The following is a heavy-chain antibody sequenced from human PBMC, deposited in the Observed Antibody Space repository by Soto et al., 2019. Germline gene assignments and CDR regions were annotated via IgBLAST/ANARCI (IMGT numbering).Heavy chain of an antibody. CDR1: GGGLSSYA. CDR3: ARYPQIFDF. Sequence: ASVKVSCKEPGGGLSSYARRWVRQENGEGIEWMGWISAYNGNTKYAEKLQGRVTMTTDTSTSTAYMELRSLSSDYTAVYYCARYPQIFDFWGQGTLVTVSS. J-gene: IGHJ4*02. V-gene: IGHV1-18*01. CDR2: ISAYNGNT.